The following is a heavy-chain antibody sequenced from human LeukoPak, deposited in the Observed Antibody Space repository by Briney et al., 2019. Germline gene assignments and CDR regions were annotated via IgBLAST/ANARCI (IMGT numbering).Heavy chain of an antibody. Sequence: GGSLRLSCAASGFTFDDYAMHWVRQAPGKGLEWVSLISGDGGSTYYADSVKGRFTISRDNSKNSLYLQMNSLRTEDTVLYYCAKDVGSLGDYWGQGTLVTVSS. CDR2: ISGDGGST. J-gene: IGHJ4*02. CDR1: GFTFDDYA. CDR3: AKDVGSLGDY. V-gene: IGHV3-43*02. D-gene: IGHD3-16*01.